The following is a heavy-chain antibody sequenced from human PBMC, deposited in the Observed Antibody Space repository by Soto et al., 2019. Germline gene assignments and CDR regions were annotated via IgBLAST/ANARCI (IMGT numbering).Heavy chain of an antibody. D-gene: IGHD3-3*01. Sequence: LRVSCAASGFTFSSYGMHWVRQAPGKGLEWVAVISYDGSNKYYADSVKGRFTISRDNSKNTLYLQMNSLRAEDTAVYYCAIMTYYDFWSGYYPGHGMDVWGQGTTVTVSS. CDR2: ISYDGSNK. CDR3: AIMTYYDFWSGYYPGHGMDV. CDR1: GFTFSSYG. J-gene: IGHJ6*02. V-gene: IGHV3-30*03.